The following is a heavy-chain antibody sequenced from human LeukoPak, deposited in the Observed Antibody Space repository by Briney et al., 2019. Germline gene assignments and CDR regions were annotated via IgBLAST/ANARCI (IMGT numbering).Heavy chain of an antibody. CDR2: ISGSGGST. Sequence: GGSLGLSRAASGFTFSSYWMSWVRQAPGKVLEWVSAISGSGGSTYYADSVKGRFTISRDNSKNTLYLQMNSLRAEDTAVYYCAKDGVAVAGTWGQGTLVTVSS. V-gene: IGHV3-23*01. CDR1: GFTFSSYW. CDR3: AKDGVAVAGT. D-gene: IGHD6-19*01. J-gene: IGHJ4*02.